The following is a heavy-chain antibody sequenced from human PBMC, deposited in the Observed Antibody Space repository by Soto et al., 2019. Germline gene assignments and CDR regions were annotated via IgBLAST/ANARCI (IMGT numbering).Heavy chain of an antibody. CDR3: ARGAVGWLRRDYYLDV. CDR1: GYTFTSYD. J-gene: IGHJ6*03. CDR2: MNPNSGNT. D-gene: IGHD5-12*01. V-gene: IGHV1-8*01. Sequence: ASVKVSCKASGYTFTSYDINWVRQATGQGLEWMGWMNPNSGNTGYAQKFQGRVTMTRNTSISTAYMELSSLRSEDTAVYYCARGAVGWLRRDYYLDVWGKGTTVTVSS.